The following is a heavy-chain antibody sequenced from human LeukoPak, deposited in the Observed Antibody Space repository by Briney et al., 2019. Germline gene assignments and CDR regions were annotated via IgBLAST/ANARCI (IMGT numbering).Heavy chain of an antibody. CDR2: ISWNSGSI. V-gene: IGHV3-9*01. J-gene: IGHJ4*02. D-gene: IGHD6-13*01. Sequence: GGSLRLSCAASGFTFDDYAMHWVRQAPGKGLEWVSGISWNSGSIGYADSVKGRFTISRDNAKNSLYLQMNSLRAEDTALYYCAKDLDRRSSFLDYWGQGTLVTVSS. CDR1: GFTFDDYA. CDR3: AKDLDRRSSFLDY.